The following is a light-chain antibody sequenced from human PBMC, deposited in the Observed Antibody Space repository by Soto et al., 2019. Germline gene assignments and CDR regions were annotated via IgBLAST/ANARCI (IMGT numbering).Light chain of an antibody. CDR2: TTN. CDR1: GSNIGSNA. Sequence: QSALTQPPSSSGTPGQRVTISCSGSGSNIGSNAVHWYQQLPGTAPKLLMYTTNQRPSGVPDRFSGSKSGTSASLAISGLQSEDEADYYCAAWDDSLTGMVFGGGTKLTVL. V-gene: IGLV1-44*01. CDR3: AAWDDSLTGMV. J-gene: IGLJ2*01.